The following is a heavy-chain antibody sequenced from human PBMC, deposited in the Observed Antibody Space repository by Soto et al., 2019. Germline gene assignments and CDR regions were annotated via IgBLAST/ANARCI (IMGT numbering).Heavy chain of an antibody. CDR3: ATRITVFGLLIPPFDP. V-gene: IGHV4-34*08. Sequence: LRLSCAASGFTFSSYAMSWIRQPPGKGLEWIGEINHTGGTHYNPSLKSRVTMSVDTSKNQFSLRLSSVTAADTAIYYCATRITVFGLLIPPFDPWGQGTQVTVSS. J-gene: IGHJ5*02. CDR1: GFTFSSYA. D-gene: IGHD3-3*01. CDR2: INHTGGT.